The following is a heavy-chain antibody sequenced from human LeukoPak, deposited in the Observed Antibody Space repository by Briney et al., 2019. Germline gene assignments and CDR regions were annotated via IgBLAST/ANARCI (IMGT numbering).Heavy chain of an antibody. D-gene: IGHD3-3*01. V-gene: IGHV6-1*01. J-gene: IGHJ4*02. CDR3: AREQKSITIFGVVIMVNYFDY. CDR2: TYYRSKWYN. CDR1: GDSVSSNSAA. Sequence: SQTLSLTCAISGDSVSSNSAAWSWIRQSPSRGLEWLGRTYYRSKWYNDYAVSVKSRITINPDTSKNQFSLQLNSVTPEDTAVYYCAREQKSITIFGVVIMVNYFDYWGQGTLVTVYS.